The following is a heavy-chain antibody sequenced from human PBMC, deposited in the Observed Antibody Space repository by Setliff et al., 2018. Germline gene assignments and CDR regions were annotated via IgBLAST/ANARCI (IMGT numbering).Heavy chain of an antibody. V-gene: IGHV5-51*01. D-gene: IGHD1-1*01. CDR1: GYIFTNYW. CDR2: IFPADSET. J-gene: IGHJ1*01. Sequence: PGESLKISCKASGYIFTNYWIGWVRQVPGGGLEWMGLIFPADSETRYSPSFQGQFTMSVDTSINAAYLQWNSLKASDTALYFCARLPSTGSAFFQHWGQGTLVTVSS. CDR3: ARLPSTGSAFFQH.